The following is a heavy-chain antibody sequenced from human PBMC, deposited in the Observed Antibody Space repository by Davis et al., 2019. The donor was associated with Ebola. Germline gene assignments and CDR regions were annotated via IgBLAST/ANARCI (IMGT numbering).Heavy chain of an antibody. V-gene: IGHV3-7*03. J-gene: IGHJ3*02. CDR3: ARIPRIVFDI. CDR2: IKEDGSEK. Sequence: GGSLRLSCAASGFTFSNYWMSWVRQAPGKGLEWVAYIKEDGSEKYYVDSVKGRFTISRDNAKNSLYLQMNSLRAEDTAVYYCARIPRIVFDIWGQGTMVTVSS. D-gene: IGHD2-15*01. CDR1: GFTFSNYW.